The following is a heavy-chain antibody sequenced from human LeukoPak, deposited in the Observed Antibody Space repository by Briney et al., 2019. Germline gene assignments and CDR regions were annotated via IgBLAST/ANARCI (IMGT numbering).Heavy chain of an antibody. CDR2: INPSGGST. V-gene: IGHV1-46*01. CDR3: ARDGGYYGSGSYYNEDY. D-gene: IGHD3-10*01. Sequence: ASVKVSCKASGYTFTSYYMHWVRQAPGQGLEWMGIINPSGGSTSYAQKFQGRVTMTRDTSTSTVYMELSSLRSEDTAVYYCARDGGYYGSGSYYNEDYWGQGTLVTVSS. J-gene: IGHJ4*02. CDR1: GYTFTSYY.